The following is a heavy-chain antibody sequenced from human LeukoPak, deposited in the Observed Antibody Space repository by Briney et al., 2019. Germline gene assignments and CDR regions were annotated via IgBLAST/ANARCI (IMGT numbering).Heavy chain of an antibody. CDR3: ARDNRGRPIVVVPTAWFDP. D-gene: IGHD2-2*01. Sequence: ASVRVSCKASGYTFTSYGISWVRQAPGQGLEWMGWISAYNGNTNYAQKLQGRVTMTTDTSTSTAYMELRRLRSDDTAVYYCARDNRGRPIVVVPTAWFDPWGQGTLVTVSS. CDR2: ISAYNGNT. CDR1: GYTFTSYG. J-gene: IGHJ5*02. V-gene: IGHV1-18*01.